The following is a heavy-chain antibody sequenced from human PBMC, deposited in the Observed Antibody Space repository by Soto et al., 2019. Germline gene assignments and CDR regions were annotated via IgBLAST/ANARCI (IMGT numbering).Heavy chain of an antibody. CDR1: GGSFSTFY. Sequence: SETLSLTCAVYGGSFSTFYWSWIRQPAGKGLEWIGRIYPSGSTTYNPSLKSRVTMSVDMSRNEVSLKLRSATAADTAVYYCARGGRISGTDWFDPWGQGTLVTVSS. V-gene: IGHV4-59*10. D-gene: IGHD1-20*01. CDR3: ARGGRISGTDWFDP. CDR2: IYPSGST. J-gene: IGHJ5*02.